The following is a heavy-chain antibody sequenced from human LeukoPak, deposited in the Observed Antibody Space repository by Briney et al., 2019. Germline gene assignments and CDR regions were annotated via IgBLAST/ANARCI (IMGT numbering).Heavy chain of an antibody. J-gene: IGHJ3*02. CDR2: IYYSGST. CDR3: ARGEVTPSITEAFDI. D-gene: IGHD1-14*01. Sequence: PSETLSLTCTVSVGSISSGDYYWSWIRQHPGKVLEWIWYIYYSGSTYYNPSLKSRLTISVYTSKNQFSLKLSSVTAADTAVYYCARGEVTPSITEAFDIWGQGTMVTVSS. V-gene: IGHV4-31*03. CDR1: VGSISSGDYY.